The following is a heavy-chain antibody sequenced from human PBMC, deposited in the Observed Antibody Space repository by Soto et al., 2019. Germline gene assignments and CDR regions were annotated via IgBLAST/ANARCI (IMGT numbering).Heavy chain of an antibody. CDR2: IIPIFGTA. CDR3: TTATDDFWSGYYSYYYYGMDV. V-gene: IGHV1-69*01. D-gene: IGHD3-3*01. CDR1: GGTFSSYA. J-gene: IGHJ6*02. Sequence: QVQLVQSGAEVKKPGSSVKVSCKASGGTFSSYAISWVRQAPGQGLEWMGGIIPIFGTANYAQKFQGRVTITADESTRTAYMELSSLRSEDTAVYYCTTATDDFWSGYYSYYYYGMDVWGQGTTVTVSS.